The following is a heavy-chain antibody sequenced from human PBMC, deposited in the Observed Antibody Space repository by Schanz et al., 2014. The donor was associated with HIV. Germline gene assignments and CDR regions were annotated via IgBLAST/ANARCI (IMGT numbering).Heavy chain of an antibody. Sequence: LVESGGGLVQPGRSLRLSCAASGFTFDDYAMHWVRQAPGKGLEWVSGISWSETKIGYADSVKGRFTISRDNSKNTLYLQMNSLRAEDTAIYHCGTYNYGSGHDYWGQGTLVTVSS. D-gene: IGHD3-10*01. CDR1: GFTFDDYA. J-gene: IGHJ4*02. CDR2: ISWSETKI. CDR3: GTYNYGSGHDY. V-gene: IGHV3-9*01.